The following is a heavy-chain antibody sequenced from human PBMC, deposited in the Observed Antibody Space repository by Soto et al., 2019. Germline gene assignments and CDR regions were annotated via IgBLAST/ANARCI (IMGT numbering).Heavy chain of an antibody. Sequence: SCKASGGTFSSYAISWVRQAPGQGLDISGSGDSARYADSVKGRFTISRDNSRNTLYLQINSLRVDDTAVYYCGKERRGSGWSVCNFWGQGTLVTVSS. V-gene: IGHV3-23*01. CDR2: ISGSGDSA. D-gene: IGHD6-19*01. J-gene: IGHJ4*02. CDR1: GGTFSSYA. CDR3: GKERRGSGWSVCNF.